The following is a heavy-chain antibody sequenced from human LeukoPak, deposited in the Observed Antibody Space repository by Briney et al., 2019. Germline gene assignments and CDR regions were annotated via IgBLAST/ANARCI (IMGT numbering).Heavy chain of an antibody. D-gene: IGHD3-22*01. CDR2: INPSGGST. CDR1: GYTFTSYY. Sequence: ASVKVSCKASGYTFTSYYMHWVRQAPGQGLEWMGIINPSGGSTSYAQKFQGRVTMTRDTSTSTAYMELRSLRSDDTAVYYCARDYYDSSGNGGLGADAFDNWGQGTMVTVSS. V-gene: IGHV1-46*01. CDR3: ARDYYDSSGNGGLGADAFDN. J-gene: IGHJ3*02.